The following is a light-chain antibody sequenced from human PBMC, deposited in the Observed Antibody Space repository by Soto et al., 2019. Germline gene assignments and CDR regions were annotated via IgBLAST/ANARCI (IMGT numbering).Light chain of an antibody. CDR1: SSDVGGYNY. CDR2: DVS. V-gene: IGLV2-14*03. Sequence: QSALTQPASVSGSPGQSITISCTGTSSDVGGYNYVSWYQHHPGKAPKLMIYDVSNRPSGVSNRFSGSKSDNTASLTIAGLQTEDEADYCCSSYTSTNPVIFGGGTKLTVL. J-gene: IGLJ2*01. CDR3: SSYTSTNPVI.